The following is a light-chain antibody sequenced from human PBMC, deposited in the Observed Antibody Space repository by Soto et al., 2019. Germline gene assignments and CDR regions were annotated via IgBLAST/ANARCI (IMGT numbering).Light chain of an antibody. CDR3: QQYGGSPWT. V-gene: IGKV3-20*01. CDR2: GAS. J-gene: IGKJ1*01. Sequence: PGERATLSCRASPRVSSAYLAWYQQKPGRAPRLLIYGASNKATGIPDRFSGSVSGTDFTLTISRLEPEDFAVYYCQQYGGSPWTFGQGTKVEIK. CDR1: PRVSSAY.